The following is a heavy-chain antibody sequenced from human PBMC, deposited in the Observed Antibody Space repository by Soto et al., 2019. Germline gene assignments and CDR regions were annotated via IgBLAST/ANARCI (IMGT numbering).Heavy chain of an antibody. CDR3: ASAPGIAAAGMDY. CDR1: GFSFHTYA. D-gene: IGHD6-25*01. Sequence: EVQLVESGGGLIQPGGSLRLSCAASGFSFHTYAMNWVRQAPGKGLEWSSYIRSSSSRIYYADSVKGRFTLSRDNAKNSLYLPMNSLRAEDTAVYYCASAPGIAAAGMDYWGQGTLVTVSS. J-gene: IGHJ4*02. V-gene: IGHV3-48*04. CDR2: IRSSSSRI.